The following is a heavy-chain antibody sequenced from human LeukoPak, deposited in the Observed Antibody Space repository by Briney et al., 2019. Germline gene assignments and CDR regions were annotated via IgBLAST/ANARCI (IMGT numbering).Heavy chain of an antibody. V-gene: IGHV4-39*07. Sequence: PSETLSLTCTVSGGSISSGDYYWSWIRQPPGKGLEWIGSIYHSGSTYYNPSLKSRVTISVDTSKNQFSLKLSSVTAADTAVYYCARVYGSGSPQEEWGQGTLVTVSS. CDR2: IYHSGST. D-gene: IGHD3-10*01. J-gene: IGHJ4*02. CDR3: ARVYGSGSPQEE. CDR1: GGSISSGDYY.